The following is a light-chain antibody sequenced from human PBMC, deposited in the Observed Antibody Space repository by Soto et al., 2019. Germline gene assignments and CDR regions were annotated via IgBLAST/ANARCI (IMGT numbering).Light chain of an antibody. Sequence: QSALTQEPSLTVSPGGTVTLTCGSSTGAVTNGHYPYWFQQKPGQAPRTLIYDTTNRHSWTPARFSGSLLGGKAALTLSGAQTEDEAEYYCLLSYNGPYVFGTGTKVTVL. V-gene: IGLV7-46*01. CDR1: TGAVTNGHY. CDR3: LLSYNGPYV. J-gene: IGLJ1*01. CDR2: DTT.